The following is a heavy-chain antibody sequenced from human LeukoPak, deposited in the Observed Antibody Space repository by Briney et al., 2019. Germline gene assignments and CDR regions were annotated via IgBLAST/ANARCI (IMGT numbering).Heavy chain of an antibody. J-gene: IGHJ4*02. CDR1: GGSISSSSYY. V-gene: IGHV4-39*01. CDR2: IYYSGST. D-gene: IGHD2-15*01. CDR3: ATGLGYCSGGSCYSGFTQAPLDY. Sequence: PSETLSLTCTVSGGSISSSSYYWGWIRPPPGKGLEWIGSIYYSGSTYYNPSLKSRVTISVDTSKNQFSLKLSSVTAADTAVYYCATGLGYCSGGSCYSGFTQAPLDYWGQGTLVTVSS.